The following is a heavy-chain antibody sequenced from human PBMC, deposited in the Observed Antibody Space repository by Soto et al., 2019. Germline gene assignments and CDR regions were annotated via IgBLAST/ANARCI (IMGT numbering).Heavy chain of an antibody. CDR2: VSSDGGRR. J-gene: IGHJ4*02. V-gene: IGHV3-30*18. CDR3: AKSWNLDFSATWYAPDY. Sequence: SLRVSCEASGFMFHNFGMHWVRQAAGKGLEWLGVVSSDGGRRYYADSVRGRLNISRDNPKNTLHLQLDRLSADDTAVYYCAKSWNLDFSATWYAPDYWGQGTLVTGS. CDR1: GFMFHNFG. D-gene: IGHD6-13*01.